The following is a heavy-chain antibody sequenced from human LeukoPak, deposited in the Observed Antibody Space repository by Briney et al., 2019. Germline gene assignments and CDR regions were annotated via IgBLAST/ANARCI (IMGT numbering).Heavy chain of an antibody. CDR3: ARTRYGSGSYYYYYGMDV. CDR2: INAGNGNT. Sequence: ASVKVSCKASGYTFTSYAMHWVRQAPGQRLEWMGWINAGNGNTKYLQKFQGRVTITRDTSASTAYMELSSLRSEDTAVYYCARTRYGSGSYYYYYGMDVWGQGTTVTVSS. V-gene: IGHV1-3*01. D-gene: IGHD3-10*01. CDR1: GYTFTSYA. J-gene: IGHJ6*02.